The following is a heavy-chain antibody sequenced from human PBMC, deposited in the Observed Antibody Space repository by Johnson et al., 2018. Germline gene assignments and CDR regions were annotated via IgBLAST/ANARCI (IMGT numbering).Heavy chain of an antibody. Sequence: EVQLVETGGGLVQPGGSLRLSCAGSGFTFRSYAMSWVRQAPGKGLEWVSAISGSGGSTYYADSVKGRFTISRDNAKNSLYLQMNSLRAEDTAVYYCARVYGDYYYYYYMDVWGKGTTVTVSS. J-gene: IGHJ6*03. CDR3: ARVYGDYYYYYYMDV. D-gene: IGHD4-17*01. CDR2: ISGSGGST. CDR1: GFTFRSYA. V-gene: IGHV3-23*04.